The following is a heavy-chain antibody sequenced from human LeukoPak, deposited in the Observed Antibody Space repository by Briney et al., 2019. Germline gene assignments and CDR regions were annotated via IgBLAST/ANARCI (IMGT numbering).Heavy chain of an antibody. V-gene: IGHV4-30-4*01. J-gene: IGHJ5*02. D-gene: IGHD6-13*01. CDR2: IYYSGST. Sequence: SQTLSLTCTVSGGSISSGDYYWSWIRQPPGKGLEWIGYIYYSGSTYYNPSLKSRVTISVDTSKNQFSLKLSSVTAADTAVYYCARSIPGIAAAVTRWFDPWGQGTLVTVSS. CDR3: ARSIPGIAAAVTRWFDP. CDR1: GGSISSGDYY.